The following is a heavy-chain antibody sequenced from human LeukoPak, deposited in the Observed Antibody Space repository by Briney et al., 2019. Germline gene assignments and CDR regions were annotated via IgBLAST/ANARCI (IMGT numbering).Heavy chain of an antibody. Sequence: GGSLRLSCAASGFTFSSYWMHWVRQAPGKGLVWVSHINSDGSSTTYADSVKGRFTISRDNAKNTLYLQMNSLRAEDTAVYYCARDRSYSLDYWGQGTLVTVSS. V-gene: IGHV3-74*01. CDR3: ARDRSYSLDY. J-gene: IGHJ4*02. CDR1: GFTFSSYW. CDR2: INSDGSST. D-gene: IGHD2-15*01.